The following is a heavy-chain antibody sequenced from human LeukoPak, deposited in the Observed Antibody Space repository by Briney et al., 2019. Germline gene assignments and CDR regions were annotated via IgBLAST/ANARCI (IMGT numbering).Heavy chain of an antibody. V-gene: IGHV3-48*04. CDR1: GFTFSSYS. J-gene: IGHJ4*02. D-gene: IGHD2-2*01. Sequence: GGSLRLSCAASGFTFSSYSMNWVRQAPGKGLEWVSYISSASGSIYYADSVKGRFTISRDNAKNSLFLQMNSLRAEDTAVSYCARLPAYCSSTSCYYDYWGQGTLVTVSS. CDR3: ARLPAYCSSTSCYYDY. CDR2: ISSASGSI.